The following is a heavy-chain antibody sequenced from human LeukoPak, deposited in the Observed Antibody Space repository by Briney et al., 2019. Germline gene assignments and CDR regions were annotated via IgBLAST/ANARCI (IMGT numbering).Heavy chain of an antibody. CDR3: ARSRGSSWYRVYYYYYYMDV. V-gene: IGHV1-8*02. J-gene: IGHJ6*03. CDR1: GYTFTSYG. CDR2: MDPNSGNT. Sequence: GASVKVSCKASGYTFTSYGISWIGHAQGQGLESKGRMDPNSGNTGYAQKFQGRVTMTRNTSISTAYMEMSSLRSEDTAVYYCARSRGSSWYRVYYYYYYMDVWGKGTTVTISS. D-gene: IGHD6-13*01.